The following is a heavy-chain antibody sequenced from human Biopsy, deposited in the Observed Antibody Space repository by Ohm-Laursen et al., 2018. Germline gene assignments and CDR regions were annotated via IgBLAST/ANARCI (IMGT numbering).Heavy chain of an antibody. CDR3: VKDRRQYNYGYFPDGFDY. CDR1: GFTFSRYW. Sequence: SLRLSCAASGFTFSRYWIHWVRQAPGKGLLTWVSHTNEDGSHTDYADSVKGRFTVSRDNAKNTLFLQMNNLRPEDTAAYFCVKDRRQYNYGYFPDGFDYWGLGTRVTVSS. J-gene: IGHJ4*02. CDR2: TNEDGSHT. D-gene: IGHD5-18*01. V-gene: IGHV3-74*01.